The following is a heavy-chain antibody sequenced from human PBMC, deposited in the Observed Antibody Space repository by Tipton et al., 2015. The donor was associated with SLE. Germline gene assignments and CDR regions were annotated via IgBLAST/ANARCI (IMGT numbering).Heavy chain of an antibody. D-gene: IGHD2-15*01. J-gene: IGHJ3*02. CDR2: VYATGST. V-gene: IGHV4-4*07. CDR3: ARSPSILPAASDVFDI. CDR1: GGSISSYY. Sequence: TLSLTCTVSGGSISSYYWSWIRQPPGKGLEWIGRVYATGSTTYNPSLESRLTISVDTSNNQFSLRLNSTTAADTAVYFCARSPSILPAASDVFDIWGQGTVVTVSS.